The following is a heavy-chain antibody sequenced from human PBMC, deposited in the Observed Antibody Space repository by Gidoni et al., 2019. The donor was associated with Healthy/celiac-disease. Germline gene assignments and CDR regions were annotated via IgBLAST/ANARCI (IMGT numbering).Heavy chain of an antibody. J-gene: IGHJ3*02. CDR1: GGSISSSSYY. V-gene: IGHV4-39*01. Sequence: QLQLQESGPGLVKPSETLSLPCTVPGGSISSSSYYWGWIRQPPGKGLEWIGSIYYSGSTYYNPSLKSRVTISVDTSKNQFSLKLSSVTAADTAVYYCARGSAIAAAGTGEAFDIWGQGTMVTVSS. CDR2: IYYSGST. D-gene: IGHD6-13*01. CDR3: ARGSAIAAAGTGEAFDI.